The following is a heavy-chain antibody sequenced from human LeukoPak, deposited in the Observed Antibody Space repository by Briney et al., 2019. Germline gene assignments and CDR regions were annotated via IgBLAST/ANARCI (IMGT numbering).Heavy chain of an antibody. CDR1: GGSFSGYY. D-gene: IGHD6-13*01. V-gene: IGHV4-34*01. CDR3: ARGYSSSWYLAKLFDY. J-gene: IGHJ4*02. Sequence: PSETLSLTCAVYGGSFSGYYWSWIRQPPGKGLEWIGGINHSGSTNYNPSLKSRVTISVDTSKNQFSLKLSSVTAADTAVYYCARGYSSSWYLAKLFDYWGQGTLVTVSS. CDR2: INHSGST.